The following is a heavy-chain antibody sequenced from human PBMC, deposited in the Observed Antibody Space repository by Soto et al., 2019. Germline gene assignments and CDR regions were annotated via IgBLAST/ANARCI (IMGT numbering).Heavy chain of an antibody. D-gene: IGHD6-13*01. V-gene: IGHV3-7*01. CDR2: IRQDGREE. CDR1: GFTFSSHW. CDR3: AESEGYRFDI. Sequence: EVQLVESGGGLVQPGGSLGLSCAASGFTFSSHWMSWVRQAPGKGLEWVANIRQDGREEQYLDSVKGRFTLSRENAQNSLYLQMNGLRVEATAVYSCAESEGYRFDIRRQGTLVTVSS. J-gene: IGHJ3*02.